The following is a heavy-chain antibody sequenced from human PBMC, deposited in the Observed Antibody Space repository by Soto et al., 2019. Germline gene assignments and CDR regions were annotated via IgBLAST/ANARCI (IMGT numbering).Heavy chain of an antibody. CDR3: ARTSGYYLYDY. J-gene: IGHJ4*02. CDR2: IYYIGST. CDR1: GGSLSSYY. Sequence: SETLSLTCTVSGGSLSSYYWSWIRQPPGKGLEWIGYIYYIGSTYYNPSLKSRVTISLDTSKNQFSLKLSSVTAADTAVYYCARTSGYYLYDYWGQGTLVTVSS. V-gene: IGHV4-59*06. D-gene: IGHD3-22*01.